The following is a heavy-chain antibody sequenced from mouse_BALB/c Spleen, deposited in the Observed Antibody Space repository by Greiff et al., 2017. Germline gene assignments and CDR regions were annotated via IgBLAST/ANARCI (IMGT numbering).Heavy chain of an antibody. Sequence: EVNLVESGGGLVKPGGSLKLSCAASGFTFSSYAMSWVRQSPEKRLEWVAEISSGGSYTYYPDTVTGRFTISRDNAKNTLYLEMSRLRSEDTAMYYCARAYYRYDWYFDVWGAGTTVTVSS. CDR1: GFTFSSYA. D-gene: IGHD2-14*01. V-gene: IGHV5-9-4*01. CDR3: ARAYYRYDWYFDV. J-gene: IGHJ1*01. CDR2: ISSGGSYT.